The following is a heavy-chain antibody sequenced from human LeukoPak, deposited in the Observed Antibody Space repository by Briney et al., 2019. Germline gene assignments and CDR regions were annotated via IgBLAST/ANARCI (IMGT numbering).Heavy chain of an antibody. CDR3: ARAETATIPFDS. CDR2: TSYTSKWYN. CDR1: GDSVSSNSAA. D-gene: IGHD5-24*01. V-gene: IGHV6-1*01. Sequence: SQTLSLTCAISGDSVSSNSAAWNWIRQSPSRGLEGLGRTSYTSKWYNDYAVSVKSRITIHPDTSKNQFSLQLNSVTPEDTAVYYCARAETATIPFDSWGPGTLVTVSS. J-gene: IGHJ4*02.